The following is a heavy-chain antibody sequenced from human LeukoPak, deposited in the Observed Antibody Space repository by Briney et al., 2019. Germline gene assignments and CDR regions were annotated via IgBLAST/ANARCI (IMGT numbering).Heavy chain of an antibody. V-gene: IGHV4-34*01. CDR1: GGSFSGYY. CDR2: IYHSGST. J-gene: IGHJ5*02. Sequence: SETLSLTCAVYGGSFSGYYWSWIRQPPGKGLEWIGEIYHSGSTNYNPSLKSRVTISVDKSKNQFSLKLSSVTAADTAVYYCARVPYGSSAWFDPWGQGTLVTVSS. D-gene: IGHD2-2*01. CDR3: ARVPYGSSAWFDP.